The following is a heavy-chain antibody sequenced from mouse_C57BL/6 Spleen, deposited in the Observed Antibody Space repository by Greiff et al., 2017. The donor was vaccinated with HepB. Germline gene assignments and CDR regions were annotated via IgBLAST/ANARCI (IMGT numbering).Heavy chain of an antibody. V-gene: IGHV1-26*01. CDR1: GYTFTDYY. J-gene: IGHJ3*01. CDR3: AVRGDFAY. D-gene: IGHD2-14*01. CDR2: INPNNGGT. Sequence: VQLQQSGPELVKPGASVKISCKASGYTFTDYYMNWVKQSHGKSLEWIGDINPNNGGTSYNQKFKGKATLTVDKSSITAYMELRSLTSEDSAVNYCAVRGDFAYWGQGTLVTVSA.